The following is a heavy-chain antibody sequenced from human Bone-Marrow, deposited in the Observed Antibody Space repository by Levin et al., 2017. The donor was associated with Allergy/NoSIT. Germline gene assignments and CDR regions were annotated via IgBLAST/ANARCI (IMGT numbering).Heavy chain of an antibody. D-gene: IGHD6-6*01. V-gene: IGHV3-30*03. CDR3: AGGLFEYSSSSGPHY. Sequence: GESLKISCAASGFTFSSYGMHWVRQAPGKGLEWVAVISYDGSNKYYADSVKGRFTISRDNSKNTLYLQMNSLRAEDTAVYYCAGGLFEYSSSSGPHYWGQGTLVTVSS. J-gene: IGHJ4*02. CDR1: GFTFSSYG. CDR2: ISYDGSNK.